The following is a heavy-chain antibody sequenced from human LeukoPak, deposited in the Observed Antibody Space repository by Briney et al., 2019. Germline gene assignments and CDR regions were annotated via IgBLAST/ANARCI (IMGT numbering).Heavy chain of an antibody. Sequence: SETLSLTCTVSGGSISSYYWSWIRQPPGRGLEWVGYISYGGSTNYNPSLKSRVTISVDTSTNQFSLKLSSVTAADTAVYYCARGIFGMVLNAFDLWGRGTMVTVSS. J-gene: IGHJ3*01. V-gene: IGHV4-59*01. D-gene: IGHD3-3*01. CDR2: ISYGGST. CDR1: GGSISSYY. CDR3: ARGIFGMVLNAFDL.